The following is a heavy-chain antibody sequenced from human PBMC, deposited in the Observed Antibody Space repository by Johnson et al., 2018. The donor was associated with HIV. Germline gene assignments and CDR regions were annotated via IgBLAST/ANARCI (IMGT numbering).Heavy chain of an antibody. Sequence: MLLVESGGGVVQPGGSLRLSCAASGFTFTTYGMHWVRQAPGKGLEWVANIKQDGSEKYYVDSVKGRFTISRDNAKNTLYLQMNSLRAEDTAVYYCANLGYSSSWDYDGFDIWGQGTMVTVSS. V-gene: IGHV3-7*01. J-gene: IGHJ3*02. CDR2: IKQDGSEK. CDR3: ANLGYSSSWDYDGFDI. CDR1: GFTFTTYG. D-gene: IGHD6-13*01.